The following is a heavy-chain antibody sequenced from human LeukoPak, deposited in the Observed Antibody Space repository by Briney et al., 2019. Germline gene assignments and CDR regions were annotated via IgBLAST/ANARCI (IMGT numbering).Heavy chain of an antibody. J-gene: IGHJ4*02. D-gene: IGHD3-22*01. CDR3: AKYYDSSGHLDDY. V-gene: IGHV3-23*01. CDR1: GFTFSSFG. CDR2: TSGSGGST. Sequence: GGSLRLSCAASGFTFSSFGMSWVRQAPGKGLEWVSGTSGSGGSTYYADSVQGRFTISRGNSKNTLYLQMNSLRAEDTAVYYCAKYYDSSGHLDDYWGQGTLVTVSS.